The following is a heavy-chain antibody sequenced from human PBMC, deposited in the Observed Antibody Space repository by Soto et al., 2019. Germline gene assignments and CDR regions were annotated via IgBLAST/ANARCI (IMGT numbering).Heavy chain of an antibody. CDR2: MNPNSGNT. D-gene: IGHD2-2*02. J-gene: IGHJ5*02. CDR3: ARVSGGNCSSTSCYTQFDP. CDR1: GYTFTSYD. V-gene: IGHV1-8*01. Sequence: ASVKVSCKASGYTFTSYDINWVRQATGQGLEWMGWMNPNSGNTGYAQKFQGRVTMTRNTSISTAYMELSSLRSEDTAVYYCARVSGGNCSSTSCYTQFDPWGQGTLVTVSS.